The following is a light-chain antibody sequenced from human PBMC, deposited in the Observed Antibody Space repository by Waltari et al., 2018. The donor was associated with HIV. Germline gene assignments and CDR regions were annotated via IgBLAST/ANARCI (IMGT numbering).Light chain of an antibody. V-gene: IGLV3-1*01. Sequence: SYDLTQEPSVSVFPGQAATISCSGDELGHKYVSWYQQHPGQSPVQVIYQNSKRPSGVPERFSGSNSGNTATLTISGTQVMDESDYHCQTWDSQIIIFGGGTKLTVL. CDR2: QNS. CDR3: QTWDSQIII. CDR1: ELGHKY. J-gene: IGLJ2*01.